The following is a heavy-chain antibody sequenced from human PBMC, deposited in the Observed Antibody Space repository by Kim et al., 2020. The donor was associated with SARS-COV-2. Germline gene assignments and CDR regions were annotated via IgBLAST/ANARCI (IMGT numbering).Heavy chain of an antibody. V-gene: IGHV1-18*01. D-gene: IGHD3-3*01. CDR1: GYTFTSYG. CDR3: ARVTAYYDFWSGRDPRNNWFDP. J-gene: IGHJ5*02. Sequence: ASVKVSCKASGYTFTSYGISWVRQAPGQGLEWMGWISAYNGNTNYAQKLQGRVTMTTDTSTSTAYMELRSLRSDDTAVYYCARVTAYYDFWSGRDPRNNWFDPWGQGTLVTVSS. CDR2: ISAYNGNT.